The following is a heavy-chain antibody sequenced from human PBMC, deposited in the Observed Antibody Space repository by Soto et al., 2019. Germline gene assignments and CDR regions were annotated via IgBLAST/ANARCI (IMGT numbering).Heavy chain of an antibody. CDR3: ARGIAVAGRGAWFGP. D-gene: IGHD6-19*01. J-gene: IGHJ5*02. Sequence: GASVKVSCKASGYTFTGYYMHWVRQAPGQGLEWMGWINPNSGGTNYAQKFQGWVTMTRDTSISTAYMELSRLRSDDTAVYYCARGIAVAGRGAWFGPWGQGHLVTVSS. CDR1: GYTFTGYY. CDR2: INPNSGGT. V-gene: IGHV1-2*04.